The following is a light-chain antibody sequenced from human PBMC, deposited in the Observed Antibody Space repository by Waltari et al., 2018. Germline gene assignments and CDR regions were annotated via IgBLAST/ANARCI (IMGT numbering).Light chain of an antibody. CDR1: QGISDY. V-gene: IGKV1-9*01. CDR3: QLLNSAQWT. CDR2: AAS. J-gene: IGKJ1*01. Sequence: IQLTQSPSSLSASVGARVTLTCRASQGISDYLAWYQQKPGKAPKLLIYAASTLQSGVPSRFSGSGSGTDFTLTISSLQPEDFATYYCQLLNSAQWTFGQGTKVEIK.